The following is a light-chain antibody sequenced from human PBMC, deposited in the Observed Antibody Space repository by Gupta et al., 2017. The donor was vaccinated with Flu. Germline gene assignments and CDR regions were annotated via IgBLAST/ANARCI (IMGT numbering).Light chain of an antibody. Sequence: FLLTQPPSVSESPGQTVTISCTRSSGSIASNYVQWYQQRPGSSPTTVIYEDNQRPSGVPDRFSGSIDSSSNSASLTIPGLKTEDEDDYYCQSYDSSNQVFGGGTKLTVL. J-gene: IGLJ3*02. CDR3: QSYDSSNQV. CDR1: SGSIASNY. V-gene: IGLV6-57*01. CDR2: EDN.